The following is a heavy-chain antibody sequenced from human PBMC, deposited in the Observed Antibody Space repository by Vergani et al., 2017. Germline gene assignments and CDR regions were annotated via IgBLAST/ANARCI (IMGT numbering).Heavy chain of an antibody. D-gene: IGHD3-16*02. Sequence: EVQLVEPGGGLVQPGGSLRLSCAASGFTFSSYEMNWVRQAPGKGLEWVSYISSSGSTIYYIDSVKGRFTISRDNAKNSLYLQMNSLRAGDTVVYYCAGVIGGTLVFDYWGQGALVTVSS. CDR1: GFTFSSYE. V-gene: IGHV3-48*03. J-gene: IGHJ4*02. CDR2: ISSSGSTI. CDR3: AGVIGGTLVFDY.